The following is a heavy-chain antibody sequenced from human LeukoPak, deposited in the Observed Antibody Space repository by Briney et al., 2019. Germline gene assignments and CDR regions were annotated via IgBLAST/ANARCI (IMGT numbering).Heavy chain of an antibody. CDR2: ISAYNGNT. CDR3: ARAPASAAFYYYYYYMDV. V-gene: IGHV1-18*01. D-gene: IGHD2-2*01. J-gene: IGHJ6*03. CDR1: GYTFTSYG. Sequence: ASVKVSCKASGYTFTSYGISWVRQAPGQGLEWMGWISAYNGNTNYAQKLQGRVTMTTDTPTSTAYMELRSLRSDDTAVYYCARAPASAAFYYYYYYMDVWGKGTTVTVSS.